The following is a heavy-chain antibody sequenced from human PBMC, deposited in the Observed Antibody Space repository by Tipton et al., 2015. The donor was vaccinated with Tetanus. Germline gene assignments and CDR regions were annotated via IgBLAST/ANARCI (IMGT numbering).Heavy chain of an antibody. J-gene: IGHJ5*02. Sequence: LRLSCTVSGGSISSDGAYWSWIRQHPGEGLEWIGYISNSGSTYYNPSLKSRVTISVDTSQKQISLKVNSVTAADTAVYYCAILPKHWLAPRGAPWGQGILVTVSS. CDR3: AILPKHWLAPRGAP. V-gene: IGHV4-31*03. D-gene: IGHD6-19*01. CDR2: ISNSGST. CDR1: GGSISSDGAY.